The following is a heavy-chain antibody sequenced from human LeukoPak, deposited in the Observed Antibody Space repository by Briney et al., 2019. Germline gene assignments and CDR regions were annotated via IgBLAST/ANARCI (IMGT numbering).Heavy chain of an antibody. Sequence: PGGSLRLSCGASGFTFSSYWMSWARQASGKGLEWVANIKQDGSEKYYVDSVKGRFTISRDNAKNSLYLQMNSLRAEDTAVYYCAREAGGSSHWGQGTLVTVSS. D-gene: IGHD2-2*01. J-gene: IGHJ4*02. CDR1: GFTFSSYW. CDR3: AREAGGSSH. CDR2: IKQDGSEK. V-gene: IGHV3-7*01.